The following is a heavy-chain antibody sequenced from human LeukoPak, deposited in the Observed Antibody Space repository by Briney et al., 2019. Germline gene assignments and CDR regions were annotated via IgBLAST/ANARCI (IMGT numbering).Heavy chain of an antibody. CDR1: GFTFSSFS. J-gene: IGHJ5*02. Sequence: GGSLRLSCAASGFTFSSFSMNWVRQAPGKGLEWVSSISSSSNYIYYADSVRGRFTISRDNAKNSLSLQMNSLRGEDTAVYYCARENFDPWGQGTQVTVSS. CDR2: ISSSSNYI. CDR3: ARENFDP. V-gene: IGHV3-21*01.